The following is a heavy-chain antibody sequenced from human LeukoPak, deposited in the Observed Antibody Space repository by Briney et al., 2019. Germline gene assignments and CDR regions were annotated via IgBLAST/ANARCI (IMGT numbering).Heavy chain of an antibody. J-gene: IGHJ4*02. CDR2: ISGSGGSA. Sequence: GGSLRLSCAASGFTFSTYAMSWVRQAPGKGLEWVSDISGSGGSAYYADSVKGRFTISRDNSKNTLYLQINSLRAEATAVYYCAKDQRYSSGWYDYWGQGTLVTVSS. V-gene: IGHV3-23*01. D-gene: IGHD6-19*01. CDR3: AKDQRYSSGWYDY. CDR1: GFTFSTYA.